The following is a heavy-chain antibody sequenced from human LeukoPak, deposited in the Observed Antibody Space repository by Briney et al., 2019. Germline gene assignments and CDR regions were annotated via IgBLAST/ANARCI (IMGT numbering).Heavy chain of an antibody. CDR1: GFTFSNYW. D-gene: IGHD5-18*01. V-gene: IGHV3-21*01. CDR2: ISSSSSYI. CDR3: ARDGEYSYGYNWFDP. Sequence: GGSLRLSCAASGFTFSNYWMHWVRQAPGKGLVWVSSISSSSSYIYYADSVKGRFTISRDNAKNSLYLQMNSLRAEDTAVYYCARDGEYSYGYNWFDPWGQGTLVTVSS. J-gene: IGHJ5*02.